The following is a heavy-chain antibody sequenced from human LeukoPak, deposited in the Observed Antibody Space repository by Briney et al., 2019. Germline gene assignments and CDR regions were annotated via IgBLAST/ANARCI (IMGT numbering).Heavy chain of an antibody. CDR1: GFTFNSFG. Sequence: TGGSLRLSCAASGFTFNSFGMHWVRQAPGKGLEWVAVISYDGSNKYSADSVKGRFTISRDNSKNTLYLQMNSLRPEDTAVYYCATDHGFHYGAYFDYWGQGTLVTVSA. J-gene: IGHJ4*02. D-gene: IGHD4-17*01. CDR2: ISYDGSNK. V-gene: IGHV3-30*03. CDR3: ATDHGFHYGAYFDY.